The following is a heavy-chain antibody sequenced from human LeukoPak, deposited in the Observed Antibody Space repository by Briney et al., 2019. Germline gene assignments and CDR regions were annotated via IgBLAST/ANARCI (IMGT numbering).Heavy chain of an antibody. CDR1: GGSFSGYY. J-gene: IGHJ5*02. D-gene: IGHD3-16*01. Sequence: PSETLSLTCAAYGGSFSGYYWSWIRQPPGEGLEWIGEINHSGSTNYNPSLKSRVTISVDTSKNQFSLKLSSVTAADTAVYYCARGGGDLGWFDPWGQGTLVTVSS. CDR3: ARGGGDLGWFDP. CDR2: INHSGST. V-gene: IGHV4-34*01.